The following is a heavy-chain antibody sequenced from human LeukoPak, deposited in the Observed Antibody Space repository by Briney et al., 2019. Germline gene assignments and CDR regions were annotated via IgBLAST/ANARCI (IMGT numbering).Heavy chain of an antibody. J-gene: IGHJ4*02. CDR2: ISAYNGNT. CDR3: ARTGPIVVVVAAIDFDY. Sequence: ASVKVSCKASGYTFTSYGISWVRQAPGQGLEWMGWISAYNGNTNYAQKLQGRVTMTTDTSTSTAYMERRSLRSDDTAVYYCARTGPIVVVVAAIDFDYWGQGTLVTVSS. D-gene: IGHD2-15*01. CDR1: GYTFTSYG. V-gene: IGHV1-18*01.